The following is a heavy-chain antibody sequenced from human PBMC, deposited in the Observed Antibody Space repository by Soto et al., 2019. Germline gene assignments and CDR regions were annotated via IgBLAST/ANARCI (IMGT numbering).Heavy chain of an antibody. CDR3: ARTRRSPHYYGMDV. Sequence: QVTLKESGPVLVKPTETLTLTCTVSGFSLSNARMGVSWIRQPPGKALEWLAHIFSNDEKSYSTSLKSRLTNSKDPSKSQVVLTMTNMDPVDTATYYCARTRRSPHYYGMDVWGQGTTVTVSS. D-gene: IGHD6-13*01. V-gene: IGHV2-26*01. J-gene: IGHJ6*02. CDR2: IFSNDEK. CDR1: GFSLSNARMG.